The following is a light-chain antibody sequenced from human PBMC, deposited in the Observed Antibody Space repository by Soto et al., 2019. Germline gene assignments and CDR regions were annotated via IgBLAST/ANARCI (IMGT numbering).Light chain of an antibody. Sequence: DIQMTQSPSTPSEYVGDIVTITCRASQSISSYLNWYQQKPGKAPKLLIYAAYSLQSGVPSRFSGSGSGTDFTLTISSLKPEEFATYDGQQSYSTTRTFGQGTKVDIK. J-gene: IGKJ1*01. CDR2: AAY. CDR1: QSISSY. V-gene: IGKV1-39*01. CDR3: QQSYSTTRT.